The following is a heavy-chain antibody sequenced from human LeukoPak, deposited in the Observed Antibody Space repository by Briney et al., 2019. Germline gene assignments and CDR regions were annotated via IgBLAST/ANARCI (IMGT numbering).Heavy chain of an antibody. CDR2: IYYSGST. V-gene: IGHV4-39*07. CDR3: ARDSAPSYSGYEWDPLFNFDY. J-gene: IGHJ4*02. CDR1: GDSISSSSYY. Sequence: SETLSLTCTVSGDSISSSSYYWGWIRQPPGKGLEWIGSIYYSGSTYYNPSLKSRVTISVDTSKNQFSLKLSSVTAADTAVYYCARDSAPSYSGYEWDPLFNFDYWGQGTLVTVSS. D-gene: IGHD5-12*01.